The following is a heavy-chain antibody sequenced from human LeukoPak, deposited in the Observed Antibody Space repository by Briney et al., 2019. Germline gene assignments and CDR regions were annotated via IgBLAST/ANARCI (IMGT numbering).Heavy chain of an antibody. CDR3: ARDLSYSSSSRGYFDY. D-gene: IGHD6-6*01. CDR2: INPSGGST. V-gene: IGHV1-46*01. Sequence: ASVKVSCKASGYTFTSYYMHWVRQAPGQGLEWMGIINPSGGSTSYAQKFQGRVTMTRDMSTSTVYMELSSLRSEDTAVYYCARDLSYSSSSRGYFDYWGQGTLVTVSS. CDR1: GYTFTSYY. J-gene: IGHJ4*02.